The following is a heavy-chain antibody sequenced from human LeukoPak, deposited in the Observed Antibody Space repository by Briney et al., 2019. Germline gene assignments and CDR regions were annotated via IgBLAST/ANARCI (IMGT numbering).Heavy chain of an antibody. V-gene: IGHV3-48*03. D-gene: IGHD6-13*01. CDR2: ISNTGSTI. Sequence: HPGGSLRPSCAASGFTFSTYAMNWVRQAPGKGLEWVSYISNTGSTIHYADSVKGRFTISRDNAKNSLYLQMNSLRAEDTAVYYCARGVGSSWPGWFDPWGQGTLVTVSS. CDR1: GFTFSTYA. CDR3: ARGVGSSWPGWFDP. J-gene: IGHJ5*02.